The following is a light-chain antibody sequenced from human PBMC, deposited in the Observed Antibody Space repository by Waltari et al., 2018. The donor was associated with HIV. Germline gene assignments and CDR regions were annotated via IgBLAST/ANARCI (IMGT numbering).Light chain of an antibody. CDR1: TSNIGNNR. CDR2: SSH. CDR3: ATWDDSLNAWV. Sequence: QSVVTQPPSVSGTPGQTVTISCSGSTSNIGNNRVSWYQHLPGTAPKLLMFSSHERPSGVPDRFSGSKSGTSASLAISGRQSEDEADYYCATWDDSLNAWVFGGGTKLTVL. V-gene: IGLV1-44*01. J-gene: IGLJ3*02.